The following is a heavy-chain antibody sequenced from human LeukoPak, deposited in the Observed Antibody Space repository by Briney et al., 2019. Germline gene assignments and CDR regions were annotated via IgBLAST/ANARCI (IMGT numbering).Heavy chain of an antibody. CDR3: ARGPSDFWSGYYIGWFDP. V-gene: IGHV3-48*01. Sequence: GGSLRLSRAASGFTFSSYSMNWVRQAPGKGLEWVSYISSSSSTIYYADSVKGRFTFSRDNAKNPLYLQMNSLRAEDTAVYYCARGPSDFWSGYYIGWFDPWGQGTLVTVSS. D-gene: IGHD3-3*01. CDR1: GFTFSSYS. CDR2: ISSSSSTI. J-gene: IGHJ5*02.